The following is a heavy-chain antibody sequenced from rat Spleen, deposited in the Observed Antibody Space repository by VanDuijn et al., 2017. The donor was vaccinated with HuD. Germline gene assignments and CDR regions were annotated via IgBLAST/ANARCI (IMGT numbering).Heavy chain of an antibody. CDR3: ATIPLYYYDGYYHPYYFDY. Sequence: EVQLVESGGGLVQPGRSLKLSCVASGFTFNNYWMSWIRQAPGKGLEWVASITNTGGSIYYPDSVKGRFTISRDNAQNTLYLQMDSLRSEDTATYYCATIPLYYYDGYYHPYYFDYWGQGVMVTVSS. CDR2: ITNTGGSI. V-gene: IGHV5-31*01. D-gene: IGHD1-12*03. J-gene: IGHJ2*01. CDR1: GFTFNNYW.